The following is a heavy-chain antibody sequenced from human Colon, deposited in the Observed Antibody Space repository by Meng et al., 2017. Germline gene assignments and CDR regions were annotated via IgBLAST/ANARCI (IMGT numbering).Heavy chain of an antibody. CDR2: IDLGGTP. D-gene: IGHD6-19*01. CDR3: ARHGGWHFDY. V-gene: IGHV4-4*02. J-gene: IGHJ4*02. CDR1: GGSISSYNW. Sequence: QRQLQGSGPGLGGPSGTLSLTCAVSGGSISSYNWWSWVRQPPGKGLEWIGQIDLGGTPYYNPSLESRVIMSLDKSKNQLSLRLTSVAAADTAVYYCARHGGWHFDYWGQGALVTVSS.